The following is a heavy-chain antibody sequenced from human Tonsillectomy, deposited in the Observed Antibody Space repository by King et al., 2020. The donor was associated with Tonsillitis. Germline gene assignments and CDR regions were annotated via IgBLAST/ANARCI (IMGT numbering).Heavy chain of an antibody. CDR1: GGSFSGYY. Sequence: VQLQQWGAGLLKPSETLSLTCAVYGGSFSGYYWSWIRQPPGKGLEWIGEINHSGSTNYNPSLKSRVTISVDTSKNQFSLKLSSVTAADTAVYYCARGFGRYSSSSGYYYYMDVWGKGTTVTVSS. V-gene: IGHV4-34*01. CDR3: ARGFGRYSSSSGYYYYMDV. D-gene: IGHD6-6*01. J-gene: IGHJ6*03. CDR2: INHSGST.